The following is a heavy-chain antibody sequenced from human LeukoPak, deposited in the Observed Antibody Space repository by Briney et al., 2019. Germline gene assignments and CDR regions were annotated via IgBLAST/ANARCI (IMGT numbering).Heavy chain of an antibody. CDR3: ARPLYNSWDRFDP. CDR1: GASISSSSRADYFF. D-gene: IGHD3-16*01. J-gene: IGHJ5*02. Sequence: SETLSLTCTVSGASISSSSRADYFFWGWIRQAPGKGLEWIGSIDYSGHTYYNPSLKTRATISVDTPKNQFSLSLRSVTAADTAVYYCARPLYNSWDRFDPWGQGTPITVS. V-gene: IGHV4-39*01. CDR2: IDYSGHT.